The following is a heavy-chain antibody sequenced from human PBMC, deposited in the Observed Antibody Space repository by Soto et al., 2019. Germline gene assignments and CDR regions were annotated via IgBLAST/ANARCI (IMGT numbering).Heavy chain of an antibody. J-gene: IGHJ6*02. CDR2: IYPGDSDT. V-gene: IGHV5-51*01. D-gene: IGHD6-13*01. CDR3: AWYLRASLDYYYGMDV. CDR1: GYSFTSYW. Sequence: GASLKISCKGSGYSFTSYWIGWVRQMPGKGLECMGIIYPGDSDTRYSPSLQGHVTISADKSISTAYLQWSSLKASDTAMYYCAWYLRASLDYYYGMDVWGQGTTVTVSS.